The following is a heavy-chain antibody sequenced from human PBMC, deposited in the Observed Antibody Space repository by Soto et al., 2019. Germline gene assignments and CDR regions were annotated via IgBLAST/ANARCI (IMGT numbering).Heavy chain of an antibody. Sequence: ASVKVSCKASGYTFTSYAVHWVRQAPGQRLEWMGWINAGNSNTKYSQKFQGRVTITKNTSASTAYMELSSLRSEDTAVYYCARGPLRNWFDPWGQGTLVTVSS. J-gene: IGHJ5*02. CDR1: GYTFTSYA. CDR2: INAGNSNT. V-gene: IGHV1-3*01. CDR3: ARGPLRNWFDP.